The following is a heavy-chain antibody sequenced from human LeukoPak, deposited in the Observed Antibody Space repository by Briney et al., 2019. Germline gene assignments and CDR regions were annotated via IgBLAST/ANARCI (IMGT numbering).Heavy chain of an antibody. J-gene: IGHJ2*01. CDR1: GFTVSNNY. CDR2: IYSDGTT. V-gene: IGHV3-53*01. CDR3: ARYDFILISYFDL. Sequence: GGSLRLSCAASGFTVSNNYMSWVRQAPGKKLEWVTDIYSDGTTFYADSVKGRFTISRDNSKNTLYLQMNSLRAEDTAVYHCARYDFILISYFDLWGRGALVTVSS. D-gene: IGHD3-3*01.